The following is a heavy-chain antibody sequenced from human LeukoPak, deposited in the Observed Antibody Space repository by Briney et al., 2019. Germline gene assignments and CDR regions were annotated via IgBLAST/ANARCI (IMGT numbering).Heavy chain of an antibody. Sequence: GGSLRLSCAASGFTFSSYWMTWVRQAPGKGLEWVANIKQDGSEKYYVDSVKGRFTISRDNAKNSLYLQMNRLRAEDTAVYYCASGYGDFDYWGQGTLVTVSS. J-gene: IGHJ4*02. CDR1: GFTFSSYW. D-gene: IGHD4-17*01. V-gene: IGHV3-7*01. CDR2: IKQDGSEK. CDR3: ASGYGDFDY.